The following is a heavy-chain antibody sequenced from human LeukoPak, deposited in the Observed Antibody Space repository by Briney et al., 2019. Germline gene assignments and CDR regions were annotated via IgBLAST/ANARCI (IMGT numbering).Heavy chain of an antibody. V-gene: IGHV4-34*10. Sequence: SETLSLTCSFYGVSFNAYTWAWVRQSPGKGLEWIGEINDSGSTSYSPILKSRVRMSVDTSNHQSSLNLTSVTAADTAVYYCARCGASLYSTSRSHGLDVWGQGTPVTVSS. J-gene: IGHJ6*02. CDR1: GVSFNAYT. D-gene: IGHD5-18*01. CDR3: ARCGASLYSTSRSHGLDV. CDR2: INDSGST.